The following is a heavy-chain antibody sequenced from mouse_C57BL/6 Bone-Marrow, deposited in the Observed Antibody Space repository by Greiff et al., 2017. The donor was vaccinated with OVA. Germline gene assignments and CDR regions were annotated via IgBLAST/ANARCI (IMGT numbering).Heavy chain of an antibody. V-gene: IGHV1-54*01. Sequence: QVQLKESGAELVRPGTSVKVSCKASGYAFTNYLIEWVKQRPGQGLEWIGVINPGSGGTNYNEKFKGKATLTADKSSSTAYMQLSSLTSEDSAVYFCARSQLRRYWYFDVWGTGTTVTVSS. D-gene: IGHD2-4*01. CDR1: GYAFTNYL. J-gene: IGHJ1*03. CDR3: ARSQLRRYWYFDV. CDR2: INPGSGGT.